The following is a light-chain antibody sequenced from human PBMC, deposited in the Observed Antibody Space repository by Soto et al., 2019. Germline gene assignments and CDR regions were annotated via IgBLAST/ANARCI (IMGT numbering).Light chain of an antibody. CDR1: QSVSANY. V-gene: IGKV3-20*01. CDR3: QQYGSLPWT. CDR2: GAS. J-gene: IGKJ1*01. Sequence: EIVLTQSPATLSSSPGEEATLSCRASQSVSANYLAWYQQKPGQTPRPLIYGASSRAIGIPDRFSGSGSGTDFTLTISRLEPEDFAVYYCQQYGSLPWTFGQGTKVEIK.